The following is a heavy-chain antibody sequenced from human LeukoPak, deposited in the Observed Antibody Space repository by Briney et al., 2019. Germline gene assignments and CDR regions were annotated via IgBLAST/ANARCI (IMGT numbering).Heavy chain of an antibody. CDR3: ARLYCSGSTCYMGVDY. CDR2: TYPGGSDT. D-gene: IGHD2-15*01. CDR1: GYSFTSYW. Sequence: GESLKISRKGSGYSFTSYWIAWVRQMPGKGLEWMGITYPGGSDTRYSPSFQGQVTISVDKSINTAYLQWSSLKASDTAMYCCARLYCSGSTCYMGVDYWGQGTLVTISS. J-gene: IGHJ4*02. V-gene: IGHV5-51*01.